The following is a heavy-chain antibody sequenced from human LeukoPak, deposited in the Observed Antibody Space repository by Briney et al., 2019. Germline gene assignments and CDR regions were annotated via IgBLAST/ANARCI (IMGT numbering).Heavy chain of an antibody. V-gene: IGHV5-51*01. Sequence: GESLKISFKGSGYSFTSYWIGWVRLMPGKGLEWMGIIYPVDSDTRYSPSFQGQVTISADKSISTAYLQWGSLKASDTAMYYCSRRRGSGRTDYWGQGTLITVSS. CDR2: IYPVDSDT. CDR1: GYSFTSYW. J-gene: IGHJ4*02. CDR3: SRRRGSGRTDY. D-gene: IGHD3-10*01.